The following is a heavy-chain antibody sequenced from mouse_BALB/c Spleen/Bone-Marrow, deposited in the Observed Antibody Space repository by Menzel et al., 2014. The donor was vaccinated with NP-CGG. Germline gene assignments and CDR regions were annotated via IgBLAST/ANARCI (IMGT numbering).Heavy chain of an antibody. D-gene: IGHD1-1*01. V-gene: IGHV5-12-1*01. J-gene: IGHJ4*01. CDR3: ARPLYYYVSSPFCAMDY. Sequence: EVKLVEYGGGLVKPGGSLKLSCAASGFAFSSYDMSWVRQTPEKRLEWVAYISSGGGSTSYPDAVKGRFTISRDNAKNTLFLQMSILKSEDTAMYYCARPLYYYVSSPFCAMDYWGQGTSVTVSS. CDR2: ISSGGGST. CDR1: GFAFSSYD.